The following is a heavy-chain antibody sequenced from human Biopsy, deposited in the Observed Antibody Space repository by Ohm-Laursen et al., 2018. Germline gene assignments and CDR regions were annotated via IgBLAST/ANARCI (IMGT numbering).Heavy chain of an antibody. J-gene: IGHJ4*02. CDR1: GGTITNYA. Sequence: GASVKVSCKTSGGTITNYAISWVRQAPGQGLEWMGGIIPIFGTANYAQKFQGRVTITADESTSTAYMELSSLRSDDTAVYYCARDALGGGSYRFFYWGQGSLVTVSS. D-gene: IGHD1-26*01. CDR3: ARDALGGGSYRFFY. V-gene: IGHV1-69*13. CDR2: IIPIFGTA.